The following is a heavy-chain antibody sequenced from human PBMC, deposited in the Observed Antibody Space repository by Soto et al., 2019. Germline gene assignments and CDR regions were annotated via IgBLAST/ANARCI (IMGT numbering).Heavy chain of an antibody. Sequence: QVQLVQSGAEVKKPGASVKVSCKASGYSFTDYHIHWVRQAPGQGLEWLGRINPKSGGTSTAQKFQGWVTMTTDTSISTASRELTRLTSDDTAIYYCARGDSTDCSNGVCSFFYNHDMDVWSQGTTVTVSS. CDR3: ARGDSTDCSNGVCSFFYNHDMDV. J-gene: IGHJ6*02. V-gene: IGHV1-2*04. CDR1: GYSFTDYH. CDR2: INPKSGGT. D-gene: IGHD2-8*01.